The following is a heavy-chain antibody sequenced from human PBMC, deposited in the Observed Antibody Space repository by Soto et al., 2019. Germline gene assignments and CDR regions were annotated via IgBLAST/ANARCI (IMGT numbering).Heavy chain of an antibody. V-gene: IGHV3-53*01. CDR1: GFTVSTNY. CDR2: LHGSGST. J-gene: IGHJ6*02. Sequence: GGSLRLSCVASGFTVSTNYLSWVRQVPGKGLEWVSVLHGSGSTSYADSVKGRFTISRDNARNTFYLQMNSLRVEDTAVYYCARKPPAAIQGWAYGMDVWGQGTTVTVS. D-gene: IGHD2-2*01. CDR3: ARKPPAAIQGWAYGMDV.